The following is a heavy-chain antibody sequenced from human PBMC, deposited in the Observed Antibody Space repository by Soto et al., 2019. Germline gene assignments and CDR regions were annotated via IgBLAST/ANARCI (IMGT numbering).Heavy chain of an antibody. V-gene: IGHV1-46*01. Sequence: QVQLVQSGAEVRKPGASVKVSCKASGYAFIYYYLHWVRQAPGQGLEWMGMINPHGDTTRYAQKFEGRLSVTRDTSTATVHMELSGLTSEDTAIYYCARDVGGWSNGYLADFGGCDNWGQGTLVTVSS. CDR2: INPHGDTT. CDR1: GYAFIYYY. J-gene: IGHJ4*02. CDR3: ARDVGGWSNGYLADFGGCDN. D-gene: IGHD3-16*01.